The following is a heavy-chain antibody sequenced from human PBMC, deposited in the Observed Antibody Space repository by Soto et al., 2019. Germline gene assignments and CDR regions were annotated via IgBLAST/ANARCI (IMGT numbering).Heavy chain of an antibody. CDR1: GDSVSSNSAA. CDR2: TYYRSKWYN. V-gene: IGHV6-1*01. Sequence: SQTLSLTCAISGDSVSSNSAAWNWIRQSPSRGLEWLGRTYYRSKWYNDYAVSVKSRITINPDTSKNQFSLQLNSVTPEDTAVYYCARDRLELRGRVGSFDYWGQGTLVTVSS. CDR3: ARDRLELRGRVGSFDY. D-gene: IGHD1-7*01. J-gene: IGHJ4*02.